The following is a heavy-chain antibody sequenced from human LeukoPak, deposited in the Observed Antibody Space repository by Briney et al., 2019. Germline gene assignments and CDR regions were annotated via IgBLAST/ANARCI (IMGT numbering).Heavy chain of an antibody. CDR2: IYYSGST. CDR1: GGSISSGDYY. CDR3: ARYSGSYRYNWFDP. Sequence: SQTLSLTXTVSGGSISSGDYYWSWIRQPPGEGLEWIGYIYYSGSTYYNPSLKSRVTISVDTSKNQFSLKLSSVTAADTAVYYCARYSGSYRYNWFDPWGQGTLVTVSS. D-gene: IGHD1-26*01. J-gene: IGHJ5*02. V-gene: IGHV4-30-4*08.